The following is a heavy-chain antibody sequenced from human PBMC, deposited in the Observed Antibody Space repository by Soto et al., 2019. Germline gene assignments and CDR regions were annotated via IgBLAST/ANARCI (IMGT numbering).Heavy chain of an antibody. V-gene: IGHV1-8*01. CDR3: ARISSSFYFKEYADDAFDI. Sequence: ASVKVSCKASGYTFTSYDINWVRQATGQGLEWMGWMNPNSGNTGYAQKFQGRVTMTRNTSISTAYMELSSLRSEDTAVYYCARISSSFYFKEYADDAFDISAQRTTVPVS. CDR2: MNPNSGNT. CDR1: GYTFTSYD. J-gene: IGHJ3*02. D-gene: IGHD6-13*01.